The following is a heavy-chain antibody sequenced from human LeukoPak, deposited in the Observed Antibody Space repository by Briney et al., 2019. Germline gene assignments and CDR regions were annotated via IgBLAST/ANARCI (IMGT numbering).Heavy chain of an antibody. CDR1: GFTFSSYS. J-gene: IGHJ4*02. Sequence: GGSLRLSCAPSGFTFSSYSMNWVRQAPGKGLEWVSSISSSSSYIYYADSVKGRFTISRDNAKNSLYLQMNSLRAEDTAVYYCARVDILTGLYYFDYWGQGTLVTVSS. CDR3: ARVDILTGLYYFDY. V-gene: IGHV3-21*01. D-gene: IGHD3-9*01. CDR2: ISSSSSYI.